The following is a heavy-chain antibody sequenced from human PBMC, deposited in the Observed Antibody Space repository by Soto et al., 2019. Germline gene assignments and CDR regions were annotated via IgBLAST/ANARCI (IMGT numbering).Heavy chain of an antibody. CDR2: IYHSGST. V-gene: IGHV4-30-2*01. D-gene: IGHD3-10*01. CDR3: ARAAGRKGYGMDV. CDR1: GGSISSGGYS. J-gene: IGHJ6*04. Sequence: SETLSLTCAVSGGSISSGGYSWSWIRQPPGKGLEWIGYIYHSGSTYYNPSLKSRVTISVDRSKNQFSLKLSSVTAADTAVYYCARAAGRKGYGMDVWGKGTTVTVS.